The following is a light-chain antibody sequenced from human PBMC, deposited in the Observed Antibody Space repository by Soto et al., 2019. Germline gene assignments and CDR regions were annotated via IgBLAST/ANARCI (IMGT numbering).Light chain of an antibody. CDR3: QQYGRSPAT. J-gene: IGKJ2*01. V-gene: IGKV3-20*01. CDR1: QSVSSSY. CDR2: AAS. Sequence: EIVLTQSPGTVSLSPGESATLSCRASQSVSSSYLAWYQQKPGQAPRLLIYAASNRATGIPDRFSGSGSGTDFTLTISRLEPEDFAVYYCQQYGRSPATFGQGTRLEIK.